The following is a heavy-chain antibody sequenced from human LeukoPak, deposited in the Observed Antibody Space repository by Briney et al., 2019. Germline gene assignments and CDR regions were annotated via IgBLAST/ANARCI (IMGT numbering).Heavy chain of an antibody. CDR2: IKSKTNGGTT. V-gene: IGHV3-15*01. J-gene: IGHJ4*02. Sequence: GGSLRLSCAASGFTFSNAWMTWVRQAPGKGLEWVGRIKSKTNGGTTDYAEPVKGRFTVSRDDSKNTLYLQMNTLKTEDTAVYYCILASAGPAYWGQGTLVTVSS. D-gene: IGHD6-13*01. CDR3: ILASAGPAY. CDR1: GFTFSNAW.